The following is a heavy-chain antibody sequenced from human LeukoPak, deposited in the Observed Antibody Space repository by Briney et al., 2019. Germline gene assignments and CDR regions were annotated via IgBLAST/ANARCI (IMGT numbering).Heavy chain of an antibody. V-gene: IGHV4-59*08. D-gene: IGHD5-18*01. CDR3: ARRLHTAMASAHWFDP. J-gene: IGHJ5*02. CDR1: GGSISSYY. Sequence: SETLSLTCTVSGGSISSYYWSWIRQPPGKGLEWIGYIYYSGSTNYNPSLKSRVTISVDTSKNQFSLKLSSVTAADTAVYYCARRLHTAMASAHWFDPWGQGTLVTVSS. CDR2: IYYSGST.